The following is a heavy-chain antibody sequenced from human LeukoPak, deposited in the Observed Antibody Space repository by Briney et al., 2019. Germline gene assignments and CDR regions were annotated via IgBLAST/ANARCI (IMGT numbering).Heavy chain of an antibody. V-gene: IGHV4-59*01. CDR3: ARTAYYYYMDV. Sequence: SETLSLTCTVSGGSISSYYWSWIRQPPGKGLEWIGYIYYSGSTNYNPSLKSRVTISVDTSKNQFSLKLSSVTAADTAVYYCARTAYYYYMDVWGKGTTVTVSS. CDR1: GGSISSYY. J-gene: IGHJ6*03. CDR2: IYYSGST. D-gene: IGHD5-18*01.